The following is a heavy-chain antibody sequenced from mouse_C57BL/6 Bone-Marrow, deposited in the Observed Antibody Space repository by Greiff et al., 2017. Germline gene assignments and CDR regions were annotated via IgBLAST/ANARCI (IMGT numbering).Heavy chain of an antibody. J-gene: IGHJ1*03. D-gene: IGHD1-1*01. CDR2: ISSGSSTI. CDR1: GFTFSDYG. V-gene: IGHV5-17*01. CDR3: ARRGTTVVAHWYFDV. Sequence: EVKLMESGGGLVKPGGSLKLSCAASGFTFSDYGMHWVRQAPEKGLEWVAYISSGSSTIYYADTVKGRFTISRDNAKNTLFLQMTSLRSEETAMYYGARRGTTVVAHWYFDVWGTGTTVTVSS.